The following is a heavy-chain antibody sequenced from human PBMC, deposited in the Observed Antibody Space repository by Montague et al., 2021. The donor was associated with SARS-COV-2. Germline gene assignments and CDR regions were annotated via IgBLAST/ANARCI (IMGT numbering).Heavy chain of an antibody. CDR1: GFTFSSYE. J-gene: IGHJ4*02. V-gene: IGHV3-48*03. CDR2: ISSSGSTI. D-gene: IGHD2-2*02. CDR3: ARDAAYCSSTSCYTSHFDY. Sequence: SLRLSCAASGFTFSSYEMNWVRQAPGKGLEWDSYISSSGSTIYYADSVKGRFTISRDNAKDSLYLQMNSLRAEDTAVYYCARDAAYCSSTSCYTSHFDYWGQGTLVTVSS.